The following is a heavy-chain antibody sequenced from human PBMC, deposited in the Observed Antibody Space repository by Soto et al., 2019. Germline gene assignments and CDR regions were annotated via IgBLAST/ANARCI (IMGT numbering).Heavy chain of an antibody. D-gene: IGHD3-3*01. V-gene: IGHV4-59*01. Sequence: QVQLQESGPGLVKPSATLSLTCTGSGGSISSYYWSWIRQPPGKGLEWIGYIYNSGSTNYNPPLKIRVTISVDTSRNQFSLKLTSVTAADTAVYSCARGSGYDFWSGYSQYYFDYWGQGTLVTVSS. J-gene: IGHJ4*02. CDR2: IYNSGST. CDR1: GGSISSYY. CDR3: ARGSGYDFWSGYSQYYFDY.